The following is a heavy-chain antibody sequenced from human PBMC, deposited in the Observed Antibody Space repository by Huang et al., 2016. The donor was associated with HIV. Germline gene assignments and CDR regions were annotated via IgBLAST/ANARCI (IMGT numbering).Heavy chain of an antibody. CDR3: ASGIYDGYTYRQFDY. V-gene: IGHV1-69*13. CDR1: GDTLGRYG. D-gene: IGHD5-12*01. J-gene: IGHJ4*02. CDR2: IIPGLGTP. Sequence: QVQLVQSGAEVKKPGSSVKVSCKTSGDTLGRYGISWVRQAPGQGLGWLGGIIPGLGTPNYALKFQDRGTINADDSTSTAFMELRSLRSEDTAVYYCASGIYDGYTYRQFDYWGQGTLVTVSS.